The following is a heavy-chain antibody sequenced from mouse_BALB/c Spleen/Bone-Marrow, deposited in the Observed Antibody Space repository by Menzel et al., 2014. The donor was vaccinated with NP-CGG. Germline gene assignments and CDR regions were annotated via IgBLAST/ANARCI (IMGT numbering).Heavy chain of an antibody. J-gene: IGHJ3*01. CDR2: ISSGGSYI. Sequence: EVQVVESGGGLVKPGGSLKLSCAASGFTFSGYAMFWVRQSPEKRLEWVATISSGGSYIHYPDSVKGRFTISRDNAKNTLCLQMSSLRSEDTAIYYCARPDAWFAYWGQGTLVTVSA. CDR3: ARPDAWFAY. V-gene: IGHV5-9-3*01. CDR1: GFTFSGYA.